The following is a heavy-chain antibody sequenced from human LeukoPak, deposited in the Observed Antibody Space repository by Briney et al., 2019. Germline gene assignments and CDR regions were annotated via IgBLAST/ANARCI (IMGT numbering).Heavy chain of an antibody. J-gene: IGHJ5*02. CDR2: INPNSGGT. D-gene: IGHD3-10*01. Sequence: ASVKVSCKASGGTFSSYAISWVRQAPGQGLEWMGWINPNSGGTNYAQKFQGRVTMTRDTSISTAYMELSRLRSDDTAVYYCARETFYGSGSDYTSQNWFDPWGQGTLVTVSS. CDR1: GGTFSSYA. CDR3: ARETFYGSGSDYTSQNWFDP. V-gene: IGHV1-2*02.